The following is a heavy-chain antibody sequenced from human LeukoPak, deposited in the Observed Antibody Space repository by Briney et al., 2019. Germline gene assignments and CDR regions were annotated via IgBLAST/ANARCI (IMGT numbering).Heavy chain of an antibody. V-gene: IGHV3-30*03. D-gene: IGHD6-19*01. Sequence: GGSLRLSCAASGFTFSSYWMSWVRQAPGKGLEWVAVISYDGSNKYYADSGKGRFTISRDNSKNTLYLQMNSLRAEDTAVYYCARPIAVAERAFDYWGQGTLVTVSS. CDR1: GFTFSSYW. J-gene: IGHJ4*02. CDR3: ARPIAVAERAFDY. CDR2: ISYDGSNK.